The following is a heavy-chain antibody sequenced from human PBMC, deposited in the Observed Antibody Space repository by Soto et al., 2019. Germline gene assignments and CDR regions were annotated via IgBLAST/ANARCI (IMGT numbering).Heavy chain of an antibody. CDR1: GYTFTNYG. J-gene: IGHJ6*02. CDR2: ISVYNGNT. Sequence: ASVKVSCKASGYTFTNYGLSWVRQAPGQGLEWMGWISVYNGNTNYAQKVQGRVTMTTDTSTSTAYMDLRSLRSDDTAVYYCARVKKDIVVVVAGTRFYYGMDVWGQGTTVTVSS. CDR3: ARVKKDIVVVVAGTRFYYGMDV. D-gene: IGHD2-15*01. V-gene: IGHV1-18*01.